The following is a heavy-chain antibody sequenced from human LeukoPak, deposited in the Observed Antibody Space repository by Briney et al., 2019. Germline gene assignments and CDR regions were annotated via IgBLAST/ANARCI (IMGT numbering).Heavy chain of an antibody. D-gene: IGHD6-19*01. CDR3: ARGGSLGY. Sequence: PGGSLRLSCAASGFAFSSYEMNWVRQAPGKGLEWVSKISSSGSAIYYADSVKGRFTISRDNAKSTLYLQMNSLRAEDTAVYYCARGGSLGYWGQGTLVTVSS. CDR1: GFAFSSYE. V-gene: IGHV3-48*03. J-gene: IGHJ4*02. CDR2: ISSSGSAI.